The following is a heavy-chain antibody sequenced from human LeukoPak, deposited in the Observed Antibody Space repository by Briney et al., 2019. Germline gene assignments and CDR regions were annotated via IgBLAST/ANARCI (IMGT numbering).Heavy chain of an antibody. V-gene: IGHV3-9*03. J-gene: IGHJ4*02. D-gene: IGHD6-13*01. CDR1: GFSFDDYA. CDR2: IRWKSGSI. CDR3: AARGGAAAGTDYFDD. Sequence: GGSLRLSCVASGFSFDDYAINWVRQAPGKGLEWVSGIRWKSGSIAYADSVKGRFTISRDNAKNSLYLQMNSLRVEDMALYYCAARGGAAAGTDYFDDWGQGTLVTVSS.